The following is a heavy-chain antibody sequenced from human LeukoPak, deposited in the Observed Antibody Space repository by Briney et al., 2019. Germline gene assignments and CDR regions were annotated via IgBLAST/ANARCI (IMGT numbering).Heavy chain of an antibody. V-gene: IGHV5-51*01. CDR1: GYKFADYW. D-gene: IGHD3-16*02. Sequence: GESLKISCKASGYKFADYWIGWVRQMPGKGLEWMGIIYPGDSETRFSPSFHGQVTISVDKSISTAHLQWSSLKASDTAMYYCARRHLGQLSFDAFDIWGQGTMVTVSS. J-gene: IGHJ3*02. CDR2: IYPGDSET. CDR3: ARRHLGQLSFDAFDI.